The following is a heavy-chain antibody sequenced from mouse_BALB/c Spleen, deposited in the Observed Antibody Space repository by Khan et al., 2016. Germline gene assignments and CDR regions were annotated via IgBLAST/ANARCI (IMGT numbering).Heavy chain of an antibody. CDR1: GFSLTTYG. Sequence: QVQLKESGPGLVAPSQSLSITCTVSGFSLTTYGVHWVRQPPGKGLEWLGVIWAGGSTNYNSALMSRLSISNDNSKSQVFLILNSLQTDETATYYCARDRYYGTSYFDYWGQGTTLTVSS. V-gene: IGHV2-9*02. J-gene: IGHJ2*01. CDR2: IWAGGST. CDR3: ARDRYYGTSYFDY. D-gene: IGHD1-1*01.